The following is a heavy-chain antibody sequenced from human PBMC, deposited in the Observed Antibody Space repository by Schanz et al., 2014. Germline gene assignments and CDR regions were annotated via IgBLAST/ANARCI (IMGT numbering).Heavy chain of an antibody. CDR3: AKTPREYCNYDNCPNWFDS. CDR2: FVHPGGST. D-gene: IGHD2-15*01. J-gene: IGHJ5*01. CDR1: GFSFTTYA. V-gene: IGHV3-23*03. Sequence: EVQLLESGGGLVQPGGSLRLSCASSGFSFTTYAMSWVRQAPGKGLEWVSFVHPGGSTYYPDSVKGRFTISRDSSKNTLYLQMNSLRPEDTAVYYCAKTPREYCNYDNCPNWFDSWGQGTLVTVSS.